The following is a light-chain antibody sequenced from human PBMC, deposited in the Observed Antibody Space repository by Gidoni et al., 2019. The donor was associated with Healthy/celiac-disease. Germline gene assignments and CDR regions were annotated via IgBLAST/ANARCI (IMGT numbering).Light chain of an antibody. V-gene: IGKV1-39*01. J-gene: IGKJ2*04. CDR2: AAS. CDR3: QQSYSTPSS. CDR1: QSISSY. Sequence: DIQMTQSPSSLSASVGDRVTITCRASQSISSYLNWYQQKPGKAPKLLIYAASSVQSGVPSRFSGSGSGTEFTLTISSLQPEDFATYYCQQSYSTPSSFGQGTKLEIK.